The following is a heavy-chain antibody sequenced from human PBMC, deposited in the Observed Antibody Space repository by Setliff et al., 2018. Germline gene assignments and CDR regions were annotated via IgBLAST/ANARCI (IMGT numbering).Heavy chain of an antibody. J-gene: IGHJ4*02. CDR1: GGSIRSGSFY. CDR3: ARDSHRLTTDPLFDH. CDR2: VHASGSP. Sequence: SETLSLTCTVSGGSIRSGSFYWSWIRQSAEKGLEWIGRVHASGSPNYSPALKSRVTLSIGTSSNEFSLNLRSVTAADTAIYYCARDSHRLTTDPLFDHWGQGALVTVSS. V-gene: IGHV4-61*02. D-gene: IGHD6-25*01.